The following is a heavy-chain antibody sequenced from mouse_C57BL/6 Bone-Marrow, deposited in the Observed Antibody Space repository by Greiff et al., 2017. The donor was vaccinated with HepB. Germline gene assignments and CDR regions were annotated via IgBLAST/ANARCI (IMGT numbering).Heavy chain of an antibody. CDR1: GFNIKNTY. J-gene: IGHJ3*01. CDR3: ARDYYGSSYVAWFAY. CDR2: IDPANGNI. Sequence: EVKLQESVAELVRPGASVKLSCTASGFNIKNTYMHWVKQRPEQGLEWIGRIDPANGNIKYAPKFQGKATITADTSSNTAYLQLSSLTSEDTTIYYCARDYYGSSYVAWFAYWGQGTLVTVSA. D-gene: IGHD1-1*01. V-gene: IGHV14-3*01.